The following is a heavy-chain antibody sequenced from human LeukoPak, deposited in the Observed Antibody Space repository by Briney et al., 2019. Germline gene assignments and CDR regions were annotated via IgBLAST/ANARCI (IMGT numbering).Heavy chain of an antibody. CDR3: ARVNNWNDVEAFDY. J-gene: IGHJ4*02. CDR1: GFTFSTYS. Sequence: GGSLRLPCAASGFTFSTYSVNWVRQAPGKGLEWVSFISNSGDYIYYADSVKGRFTISRDNAKNSLYLQMNSLRAEDTAVYYCARVNNWNDVEAFDYWGQGTLVTVSS. V-gene: IGHV3-21*01. CDR2: ISNSGDYI. D-gene: IGHD1-1*01.